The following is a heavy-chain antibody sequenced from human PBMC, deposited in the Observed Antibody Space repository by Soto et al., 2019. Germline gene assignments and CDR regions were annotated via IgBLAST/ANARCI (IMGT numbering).Heavy chain of an antibody. Sequence: PGGSLRLSCAASGFTFSSYAMSWVRQAPGKGLEWVSAISGSGGSTYYADSVKGRFTISRDNSKNTLYLQMNSLRAEDTAVYYCAKDVLLWLGELFDYYYGMDVWGQGTTVTVSS. CDR2: ISGSGGST. V-gene: IGHV3-23*01. J-gene: IGHJ6*02. CDR3: AKDVLLWLGELFDYYYGMDV. CDR1: GFTFSSYA. D-gene: IGHD3-10*01.